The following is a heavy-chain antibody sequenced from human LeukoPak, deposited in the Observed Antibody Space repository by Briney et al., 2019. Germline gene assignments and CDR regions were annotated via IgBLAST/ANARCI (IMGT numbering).Heavy chain of an antibody. V-gene: IGHV3-30*18. CDR2: ISYDGSNK. Sequence: PGGSLRLSCAASGFTFSSYGMHWVRQAPGKGPEWVAVISYDGSNKYYADSVKGRFTISRDNSKNTLYLQMNSLRAEDTAVYYCAKDSQQWLMYYFDYWGQGTLVTVSS. D-gene: IGHD6-19*01. CDR1: GFTFSSYG. J-gene: IGHJ4*02. CDR3: AKDSQQWLMYYFDY.